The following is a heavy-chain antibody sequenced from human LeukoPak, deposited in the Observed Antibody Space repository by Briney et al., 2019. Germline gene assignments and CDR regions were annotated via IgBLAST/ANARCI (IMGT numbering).Heavy chain of an antibody. V-gene: IGHV4-59*01. CDR1: GGSISSYY. CDR2: IYYSGST. J-gene: IGHJ3*02. D-gene: IGHD3-16*02. CDR3: ARAPATYDYVWGSYRAAPDAFDI. Sequence: SETLSLTCTVSGGSISSYYWSWIRQPPGKGLEWIGYIYYSGSTNYNPSLKSRVTISVDTSKNQFSLKLSSVTAADTAEYYCARAPATYDYVWGSYRAAPDAFDIWGQGTMVTVSS.